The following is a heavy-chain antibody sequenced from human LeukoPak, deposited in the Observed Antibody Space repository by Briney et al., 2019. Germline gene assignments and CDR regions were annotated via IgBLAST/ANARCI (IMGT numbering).Heavy chain of an antibody. Sequence: GGSLRLSCVASGFPFSSHAMCWVRQAPGKGLEWVSSIDISGGATWYADSVRGRFTISRDNSKNTLYLQMTSLRVEDTALYYCANEIRPKDYWGQGTLVSVSS. CDR3: ANEIRPKDY. D-gene: IGHD3-16*01. V-gene: IGHV3-23*05. CDR2: IDISGGAT. CDR1: GFPFSSHA. J-gene: IGHJ4*02.